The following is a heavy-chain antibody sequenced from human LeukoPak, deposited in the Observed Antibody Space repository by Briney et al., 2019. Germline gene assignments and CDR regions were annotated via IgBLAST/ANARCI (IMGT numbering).Heavy chain of an antibody. Sequence: SETLSLTCTVSGGSISSGEYYWSWIRQPPGKGLEWIGYIYYSGSTYYNPSLKSRVTISVDTSKNQFSLKLSSVTAADTAVYYCARFWYDILTGQQYFDYWGQGTLVTVSS. D-gene: IGHD3-9*01. CDR1: GGSISSGEYY. J-gene: IGHJ4*02. V-gene: IGHV4-30-4*01. CDR2: IYYSGST. CDR3: ARFWYDILTGQQYFDY.